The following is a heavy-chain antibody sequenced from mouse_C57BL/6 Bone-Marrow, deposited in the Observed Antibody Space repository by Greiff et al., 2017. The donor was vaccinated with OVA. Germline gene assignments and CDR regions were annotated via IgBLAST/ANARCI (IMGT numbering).Heavy chain of an antibody. CDR3: ARDDYDPPLWYFDV. V-gene: IGHV1-19*01. CDR2: INPYNGGT. D-gene: IGHD2-4*01. CDR1: GYTFTDYY. Sequence: EVQLQQSGPVLVKPGASVKMSCKASGYTFTDYYMNWVKQSHGKSLEWIGVINPYNGGTSYNQKFKGKATLTVDKSSSTAYMELNSLTSEDSAVYYCARDDYDPPLWYFDVWGTGTTVTVSS. J-gene: IGHJ1*03.